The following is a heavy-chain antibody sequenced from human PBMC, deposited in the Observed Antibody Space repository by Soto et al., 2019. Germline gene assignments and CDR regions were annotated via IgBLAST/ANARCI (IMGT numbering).Heavy chain of an antibody. Sequence: ASLKGACKGSGYGFSDYYVHWVRQAPGQGLEWMGWINPNSGGTKYAPKFQGGVTMTRDTSITTAYMELSRLRSGDTAVYYCAREPATAKPEGVDFCGQATLVTVSS. J-gene: IGHJ4*02. CDR2: INPNSGGT. V-gene: IGHV1-2*02. D-gene: IGHD1-1*01. CDR3: AREPATAKPEGVDF. CDR1: GYGFSDYY.